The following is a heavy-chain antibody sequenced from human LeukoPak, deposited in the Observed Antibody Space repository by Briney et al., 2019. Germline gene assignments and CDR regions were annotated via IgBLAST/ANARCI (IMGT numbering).Heavy chain of an antibody. V-gene: IGHV4-34*01. D-gene: IGHD6-13*01. CDR3: TRVKRVIAAAVHNWFDP. Sequence: SETLSLTCAVSGGSFSGYYWSWIRQPPGKGLEWIGEINHSGSTNYNPSLKSRVTISLDTSKSQCSLTLSCVTAADTAVYYCTRVKRVIAAAVHNWFDPWGQGTLFTVSS. J-gene: IGHJ5*02. CDR2: INHSGST. CDR1: GGSFSGYY.